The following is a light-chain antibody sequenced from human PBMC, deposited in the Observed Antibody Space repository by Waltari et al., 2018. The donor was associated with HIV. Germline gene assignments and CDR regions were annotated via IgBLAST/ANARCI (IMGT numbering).Light chain of an antibody. CDR3: MQGLQTPYS. CDR1: QSLLQSNGYKY. V-gene: IGKV2-28*01. CDR2: LGS. Sequence: EIVMTQSPLSLRVTPGEPASFTCRSSQSLLQSNGYKYLDWYLRKPGQSPKLLINLGSNRAPGVSDRFSGRGSGTDFTLKISRVEAEDVGVYYCMQGLQTPYSFGQGTKLEIK. J-gene: IGKJ2*03.